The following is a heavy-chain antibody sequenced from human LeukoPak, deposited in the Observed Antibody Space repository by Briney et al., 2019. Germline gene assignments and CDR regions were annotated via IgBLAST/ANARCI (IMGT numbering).Heavy chain of an antibody. CDR2: IYSCGST. Sequence: GGSLRLSCAASGLTVSSNYMSWVRQAPGKGLEWVSVIYSCGSTYYADSAKGRFTISRDNSKNTLYLQMNSLRAEDTAVYYCAKDLHYCSSTSCYINYFDYWGQGTLVTVSS. CDR1: GLTVSSNY. CDR3: AKDLHYCSSTSCYINYFDY. J-gene: IGHJ4*02. V-gene: IGHV3-66*01. D-gene: IGHD2-2*02.